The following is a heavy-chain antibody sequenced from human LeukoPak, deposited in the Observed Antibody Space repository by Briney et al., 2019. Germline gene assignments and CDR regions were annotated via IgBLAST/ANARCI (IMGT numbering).Heavy chain of an antibody. Sequence: GGSLRLSCAASGFTFSGYNMNWVRQAPGKGLEWVSSMTSSTSYIYYADSVKGRFTISRDNANNSLYLQMNSLRAEDTAGYYCTRDRPYSSTMDVWGKGTTVTVSS. V-gene: IGHV3-21*01. CDR2: MTSSTSYI. J-gene: IGHJ6*03. CDR1: GFTFSGYN. CDR3: TRDRPYSSTMDV. D-gene: IGHD6-13*01.